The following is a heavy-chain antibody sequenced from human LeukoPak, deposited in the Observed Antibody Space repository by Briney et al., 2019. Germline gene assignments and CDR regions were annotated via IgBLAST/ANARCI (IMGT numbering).Heavy chain of an antibody. CDR3: ARYYSSNWQFDY. CDR1: GYTFSDYF. J-gene: IGHJ4*02. D-gene: IGHD6-13*01. CDR2: IKPNSGGT. V-gene: IGHV1-2*02. Sequence: ASVKVSRKTSGYTFSDYFVHWVRQAPGQGLEWMGWIKPNSGGTAYAQKFQGRVTMTRDTSIRTAYMELSRLTYDDTAVYYCARYYSSNWQFDYWGQGTLVTVSS.